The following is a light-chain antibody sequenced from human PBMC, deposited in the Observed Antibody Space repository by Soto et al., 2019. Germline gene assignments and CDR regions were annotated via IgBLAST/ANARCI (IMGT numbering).Light chain of an antibody. CDR2: KAS. Sequence: DIQMTQSPSTLSASVGDRVTITCRASQSISCWLAWYQQKPGKAPNLLIYKASSLESGVPSRFSGSGSGTEFTLTINSLQPDDFATYHCQQYSNYPLTFGGGTKVEI. J-gene: IGKJ4*01. CDR1: QSISCW. V-gene: IGKV1-5*03. CDR3: QQYSNYPLT.